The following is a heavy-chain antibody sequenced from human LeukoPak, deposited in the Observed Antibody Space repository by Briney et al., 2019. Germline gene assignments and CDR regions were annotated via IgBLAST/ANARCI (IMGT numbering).Heavy chain of an antibody. V-gene: IGHV4-59*12. D-gene: IGHD3-10*01. CDR2: IHYSGAT. CDR3: ARDLYYYGSGARTPKFDP. J-gene: IGHJ5*02. CDR1: GDSISGYF. Sequence: SETLSLTCTVSGDSISGYFWSWLRQTPGKGLEWIGYIHYSGATNYNPSLKSRVTMSVDTSKDQFSLKLSSVNAADTAVYYCARDLYYYGSGARTPKFDPWGQGTLVTVSS.